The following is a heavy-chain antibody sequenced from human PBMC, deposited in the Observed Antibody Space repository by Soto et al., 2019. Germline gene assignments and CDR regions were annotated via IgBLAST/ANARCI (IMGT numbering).Heavy chain of an antibody. J-gene: IGHJ6*02. CDR3: ARDFYYYYVMDV. V-gene: IGHV4-59*01. CDR1: GGSISSYY. CDR2: IYYIGST. Sequence: QVQLQESGPGLVKPSETLSLTCTVSGGSISSYYWSWIRQPPGKGLDWIGYIYYIGSTNYYPSLNSRLAISVDTSKNQFSLKLSSVTAADTAVYYCARDFYYYYVMDVWGQGTTVTVSS.